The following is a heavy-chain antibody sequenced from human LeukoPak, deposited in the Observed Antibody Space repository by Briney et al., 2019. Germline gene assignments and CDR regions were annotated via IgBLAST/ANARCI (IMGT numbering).Heavy chain of an antibody. CDR3: AVTIAAPTLYFDY. J-gene: IGHJ4*02. D-gene: IGHD6-6*01. CDR2: IYYSGST. V-gene: IGHV4-39*01. Sequence: SETLSLTCTVSGGSISSSSYYWGWNRQPPGKGLEWIVSIYYSGSTYYNPSPKSRVTIYVYTTKNQFSLQLSSVTAADTAVYYCAVTIAAPTLYFDYWGQGTLVTVSS. CDR1: GGSISSSSYY.